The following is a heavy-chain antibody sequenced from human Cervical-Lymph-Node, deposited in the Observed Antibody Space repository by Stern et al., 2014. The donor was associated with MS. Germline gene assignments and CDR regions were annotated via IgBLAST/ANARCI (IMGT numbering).Heavy chain of an antibody. V-gene: IGHV3-48*02. CDR1: GFIFSSYS. J-gene: IGHJ2*01. Sequence: VQLVQSGGGLVQPGGSLRLSCAASGFIFSSYSMNWVRPAPGKGLEWVAYISRSSSSIDYADSVKGRFTISRDNAKNSLYLQMNSLRDEDTAVYYCARDGDDDYFDYGWYFDLWGRGTLVTVSS. D-gene: IGHD4-17*01. CDR3: ARDGDDDYFDYGWYFDL. CDR2: ISRSSSSI.